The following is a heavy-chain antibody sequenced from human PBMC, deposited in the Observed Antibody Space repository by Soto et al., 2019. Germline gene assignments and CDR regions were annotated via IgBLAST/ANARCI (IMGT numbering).Heavy chain of an antibody. CDR2: IYYTGST. CDR3: ARSQITMISYFDY. V-gene: IGHV4-61*08. D-gene: IGHD3-22*01. J-gene: IGHJ4*02. Sequence: LSLTCTVSGGSVSSGGYYWSWIRQPPGKGLEWIGYIYYTGSTNYSPSFKNRVTISLDTSKNQFSLKLNSMTAADTAVYYCARSQITMISYFDYWGQGTLVTVSS. CDR1: GGSVSSGGYY.